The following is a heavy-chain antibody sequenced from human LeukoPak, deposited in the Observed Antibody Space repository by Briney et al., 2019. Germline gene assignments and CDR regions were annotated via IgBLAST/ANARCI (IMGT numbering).Heavy chain of an antibody. CDR1: GFTFSSCA. Sequence: GGSLRLSCAASGFTFSSCAMSWVRQAPGKGLEWVSAISGSGGSTYYADSVKGRFTISRDNSKNTLYLQMNSLRAEDTAVYYCAKDLGYDFWSGYSGYNWFDPWGQGTLVTVSS. V-gene: IGHV3-23*01. CDR3: AKDLGYDFWSGYSGYNWFDP. CDR2: ISGSGGST. D-gene: IGHD3-3*01. J-gene: IGHJ5*02.